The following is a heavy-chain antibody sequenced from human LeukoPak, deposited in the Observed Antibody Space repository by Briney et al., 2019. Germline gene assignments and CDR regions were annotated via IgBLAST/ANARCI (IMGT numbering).Heavy chain of an antibody. CDR1: GYTFTSFG. CDR2: ISAYNGNT. V-gene: IGHV1-18*01. CDR3: ARGAIEDYYDSSGYQSSLYYFDY. J-gene: IGHJ4*02. Sequence: ASVKVSCKAPGYTFTSFGISWVRQAPGQGLEWMGWISAYNGNTNYAQKLQGRVTMTTDTSTSTAYMELRSLRSDDTAVYYCARGAIEDYYDSSGYQSSLYYFDYWGQGTLVTVSS. D-gene: IGHD3-22*01.